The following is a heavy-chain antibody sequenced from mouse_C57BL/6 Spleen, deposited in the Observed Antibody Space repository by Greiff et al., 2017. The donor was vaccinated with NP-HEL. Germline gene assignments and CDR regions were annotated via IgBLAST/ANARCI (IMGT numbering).Heavy chain of an antibody. CDR2: INPNNGGT. V-gene: IGHV1-26*01. D-gene: IGHD2-3*01. CDR3: ARRYDGYYDAMDY. J-gene: IGHJ4*01. CDR1: GYTFTDYY. Sequence: VQLKQSGPELVKPGASVKISCKASGYTFTDYYMNWVKQSHGKSLEWIGDINPNNGGTSYNQKFKGKATLTVDKSSSTAYMELRSLTSEDSAVYYCARRYDGYYDAMDYWGQGTSVTVSS.